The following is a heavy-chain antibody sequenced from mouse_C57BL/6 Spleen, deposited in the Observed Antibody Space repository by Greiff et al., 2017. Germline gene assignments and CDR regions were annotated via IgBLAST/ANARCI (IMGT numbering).Heavy chain of an antibody. J-gene: IGHJ1*03. CDR1: GYTFTSYW. CDR2: IYPSDSET. D-gene: IGHD4-1*01. Sequence: QVQLQQPGAELVRPGSSVKLSCKASGYTFTSYWMDWVKQRPGQGLEWIGNIYPSDSETHYNQKFKDKATLTVDKSSSTAYMQLSSLTSEDSAVYYWARTWDWYFDVWGTGTTVTVSS. V-gene: IGHV1-61*01. CDR3: ARTWDWYFDV.